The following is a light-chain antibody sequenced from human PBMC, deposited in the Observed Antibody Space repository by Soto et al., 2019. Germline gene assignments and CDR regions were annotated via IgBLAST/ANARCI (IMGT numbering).Light chain of an antibody. J-gene: IGKJ3*01. CDR1: PSLVRSDGYNY. V-gene: IGKV2-28*01. Sequence: DIVITQSPLSLQVTPGEPPSLSFKATPSLVRSDGYNYLDWYLQKPGQSPQLLIYWGSNRASGVPDRFSGSGSGTDFTLKISRVEAEDVGVYYCMQALQTGGFTFGPGTKVDIK. CDR2: WGS. CDR3: MQALQTGGFT.